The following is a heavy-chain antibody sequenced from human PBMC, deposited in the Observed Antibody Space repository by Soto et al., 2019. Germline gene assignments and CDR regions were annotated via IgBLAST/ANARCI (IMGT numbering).Heavy chain of an antibody. CDR1: GFTFNSYA. V-gene: IGHV3-30*04. CDR3: TRDPYLDY. Sequence: QVQLVESGGGVVQPGRSLRLSCAASGFTFNSYAMHWVRQGPGKGLEWVAVTSYDGRNEYYADSVKGRFTISRDNSKNTVYLQMNSLTAEDTAAYYCTRDPYLDYWGQGTLVTVS. CDR2: TSYDGRNE. J-gene: IGHJ4*02.